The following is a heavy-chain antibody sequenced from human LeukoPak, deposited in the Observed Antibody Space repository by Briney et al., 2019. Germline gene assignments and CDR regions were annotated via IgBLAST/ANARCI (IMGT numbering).Heavy chain of an antibody. CDR3: TSSPYYYDY. CDR2: IKSNIDGGTT. CDR1: GFTFNKAW. Sequence: GGSLRLSCAASGFTFNKAWMSWVRQAPGKGPEWVGRIKSNIDGGTTDYAAPVKGRFTVSRDDSKNMLYLQMNSLKSEDTGVYYCTSSPYYYDYWGQGTLVTVSS. J-gene: IGHJ4*02. V-gene: IGHV3-15*01.